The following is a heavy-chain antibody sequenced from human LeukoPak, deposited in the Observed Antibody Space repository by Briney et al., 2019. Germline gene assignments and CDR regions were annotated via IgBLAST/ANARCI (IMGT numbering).Heavy chain of an antibody. J-gene: IGHJ4*02. D-gene: IGHD3-22*01. CDR2: ISGSGGST. Sequence: GGFLRLSCAASGFTFSSYAMSWVRQAPGKGLEWVSAISGSGGSTYYADSVKGRFTISRDNSKNTLYLQMNSLRAEDTAVYYCARVSTDSSGYYFADWGQGTLVTVSS. CDR1: GFTFSSYA. CDR3: ARVSTDSSGYYFAD. V-gene: IGHV3-23*01.